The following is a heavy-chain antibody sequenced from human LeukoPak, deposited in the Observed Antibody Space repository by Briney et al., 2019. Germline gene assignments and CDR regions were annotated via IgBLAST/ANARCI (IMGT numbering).Heavy chain of an antibody. CDR3: ARGGLIQLHYYYGMDV. J-gene: IGHJ6*02. D-gene: IGHD5-18*01. V-gene: IGHV1-69*04. CDR1: GGTFSSYA. Sequence: ASVKVSCKASGGTFSSYAISWVRQAPGQGLEWMGRIIPILGIANYAQKFQGRVTITADKSTSTAYMELSSLRSEDTAVYYCARGGLIQLHYYYGMDVWGQGTTVTVSS. CDR2: IIPILGIA.